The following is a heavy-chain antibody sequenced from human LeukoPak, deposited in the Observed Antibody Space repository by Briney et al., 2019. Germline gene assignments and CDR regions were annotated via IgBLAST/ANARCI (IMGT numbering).Heavy chain of an antibody. CDR1: GGSFSGYY. D-gene: IGHD2-15*01. Sequence: SETLSLTCAVYGGSFSGYYWSWIRQPPGKGLEWIGEINHSGSTNYNPSLKSRVTISVDTSKNQFSLKLSSVTAADTAVYYCARGGCSGGSFYIFDYWGQGTLVTVSS. J-gene: IGHJ4*02. CDR2: INHSGST. CDR3: ARGGCSGGSFYIFDY. V-gene: IGHV4-34*01.